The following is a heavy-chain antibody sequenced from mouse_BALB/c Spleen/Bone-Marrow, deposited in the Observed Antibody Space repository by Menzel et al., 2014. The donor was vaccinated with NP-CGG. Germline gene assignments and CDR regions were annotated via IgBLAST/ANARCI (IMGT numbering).Heavy chain of an antibody. D-gene: IGHD2-12*01. CDR3: ARELLAY. CDR1: GFTFSSFG. V-gene: IGHV5-17*02. J-gene: IGHJ3*01. Sequence: EVMLVESGGGLVQPGGSRKLSCAASGFTFSSFGVHWVRQAPEKGLEWIAYISSGSSTIYYADTVKGRFTISRDNPKNTLFLQMTSLRSEDTAMYYCARELLAYWGQGTLVTVSA. CDR2: ISSGSSTI.